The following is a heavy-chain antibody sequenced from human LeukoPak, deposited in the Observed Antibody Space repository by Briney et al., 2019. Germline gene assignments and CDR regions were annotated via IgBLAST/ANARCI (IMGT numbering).Heavy chain of an antibody. CDR3: ARDRLGYCSGGSCYSYPKFDY. J-gene: IGHJ4*02. D-gene: IGHD2-15*01. CDR1: GFTFSSYG. CDR2: ISYDGSNK. V-gene: IGHV3-30*03. Sequence: GGSLRLSCAASGFTFSSYGMHWVRQAPGKGLEWVAVISYDGSNKYYADSVKGRFTISRDNAKNSLYLQMNSLRAEDTAVYYCARDRLGYCSGGSCYSYPKFDYWGQGTLVTVSS.